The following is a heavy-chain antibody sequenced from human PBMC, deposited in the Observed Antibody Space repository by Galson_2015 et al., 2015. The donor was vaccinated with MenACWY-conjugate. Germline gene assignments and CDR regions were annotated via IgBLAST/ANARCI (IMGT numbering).Heavy chain of an antibody. CDR3: ARARRGYSGYDYDWYFDL. CDR1: GGTFSSYA. D-gene: IGHD5-12*01. J-gene: IGHJ2*01. V-gene: IGHV1-69*13. CDR2: IIPIFGTA. Sequence: SVKVSCKASGGTFSSYAISWVRQAPGQGLEWMGGIIPIFGTANYAQKFQGRVTITADESTSTAYMELSSLRSEDTAVYYCARARRGYSGYDYDWYFDLWGRGTLVTVSS.